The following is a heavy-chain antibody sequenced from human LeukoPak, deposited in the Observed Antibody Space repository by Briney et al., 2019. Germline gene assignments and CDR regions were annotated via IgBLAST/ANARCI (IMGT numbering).Heavy chain of an antibody. CDR3: ARGGHYDYVWGRYRQKDGFDY. D-gene: IGHD3-16*02. J-gene: IGHJ4*02. V-gene: IGHV3-48*01. CDR1: GFTFSSYS. CDR2: ISSSRSII. Sequence: GGSLRLSCAASGFTFSSYSMNWVRQAPGKGLEWVSYISSSRSIIYYADSVKGRFTISRDNAKNSLYLQMNSLRAEDTAVYYCARGGHYDYVWGRYRQKDGFDYWGQGTLVTVSS.